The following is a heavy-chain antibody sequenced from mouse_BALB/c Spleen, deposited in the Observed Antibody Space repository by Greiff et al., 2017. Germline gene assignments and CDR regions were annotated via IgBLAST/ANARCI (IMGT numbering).Heavy chain of an antibody. J-gene: IGHJ2*01. CDR1: GFTFTDYY. CDR2: IRNKANGYTT. Sequence: EVKVVESGGGLVQPGGSLRLSCATSGFTFTDYYMSWVRQPPGKALEWLGFIRNKANGYTTEYSASVKGRFTISRDNSQSILYLQMNTLRAEDSATYYCARDMGLLDYWGQGTTLTVSS. D-gene: IGHD3-1*01. CDR3: ARDMGLLDY. V-gene: IGHV7-3*02.